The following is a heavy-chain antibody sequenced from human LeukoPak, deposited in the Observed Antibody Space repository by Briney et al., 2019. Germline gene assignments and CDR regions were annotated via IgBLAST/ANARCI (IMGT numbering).Heavy chain of an antibody. D-gene: IGHD3-22*01. CDR2: IYNTVDT. CDR1: GDSIIGYY. J-gene: IGHJ4*01. Sequence: SETLSLTCTVSGDSIIGYYWSWIRPSPGKRLEWIGYIYNTVDTTYNPSLESRVTISLDMSNKQFSLRLSSVTAADTAVYYCARRRYYDSTGYNPTYYFDYWGQGILVTVSS. V-gene: IGHV4-59*01. CDR3: ARRRYYDSTGYNPTYYFDY.